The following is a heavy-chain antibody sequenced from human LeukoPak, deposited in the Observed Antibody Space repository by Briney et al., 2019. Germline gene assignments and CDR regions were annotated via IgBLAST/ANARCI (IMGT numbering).Heavy chain of an antibody. J-gene: IGHJ4*02. Sequence: GGSLRLSCAASGFTFSSYSMNWVRQAPGKGLEWVSSISSSSSYIYYADSVKGRFTISRDNAKNSLYLQMNSLRAEDTAVYYCAGEQLYCSSTSCYTRGFDYWGQGTLVTVSS. CDR2: ISSSSSYI. CDR1: GFTFSSYS. V-gene: IGHV3-21*01. D-gene: IGHD2-2*02. CDR3: AGEQLYCSSTSCYTRGFDY.